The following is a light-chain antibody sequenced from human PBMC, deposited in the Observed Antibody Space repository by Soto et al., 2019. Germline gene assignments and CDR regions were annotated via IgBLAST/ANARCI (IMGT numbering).Light chain of an antibody. CDR1: QSVSSSY. J-gene: IGKJ5*01. CDR2: GAS. CDR3: QQYGSSRSIT. Sequence: EIALTQSPGTLSLSPGERATISCRASQSVSSSYLAWYQQKPGQAPSLLIYGASSRATGIPDRFSGSGSGTDFTLTISRLEPEDFAVYYCQQYGSSRSITFGQGTRLEIK. V-gene: IGKV3-20*01.